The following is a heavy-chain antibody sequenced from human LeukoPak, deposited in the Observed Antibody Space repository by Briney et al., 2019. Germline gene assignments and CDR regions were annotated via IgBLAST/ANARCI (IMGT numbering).Heavy chain of an antibody. CDR3: ARSFYNTGGWFDP. CDR2: IYYSGST. D-gene: IGHD5-24*01. CDR1: GGSISSSSYY. Sequence: SETLSLTCTVSGGSISSSSYYWGWIRQPPGKGLEWIGSIYYSGSTYYNPSLKSRVTISVDTSKNQFSLKLSSVTDADTAMYYCARSFYNTGGWFDPWGQGTLVTVSS. J-gene: IGHJ5*02. V-gene: IGHV4-39*01.